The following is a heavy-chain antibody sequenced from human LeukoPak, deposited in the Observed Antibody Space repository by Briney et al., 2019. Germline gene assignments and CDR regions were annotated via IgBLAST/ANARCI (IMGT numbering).Heavy chain of an antibody. CDR1: GFTFAYNW. CDR3: ARSRDGAFDI. D-gene: IGHD5-24*01. CDR2: INSDGSAT. J-gene: IGHJ3*02. Sequence: GGSLRLSCVPSGFTFAYNWVDWVRQDPGEGLVWVSSINSDGSATNYAESVKGRFTISRDTAKNTVYLQMNSLRVEDTAMYYCARSRDGAFDIWGQGTMVTVSS. V-gene: IGHV3-74*01.